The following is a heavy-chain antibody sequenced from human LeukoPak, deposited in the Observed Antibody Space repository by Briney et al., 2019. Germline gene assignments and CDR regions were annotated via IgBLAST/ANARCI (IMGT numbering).Heavy chain of an antibody. D-gene: IGHD3-10*01. V-gene: IGHV4-31*03. CDR2: IYYSGST. CDR3: ARRGDGSAEFDY. J-gene: IGHJ4*02. CDR1: GGSISSGGYY. Sequence: TSETLSLTCTVSGGSISSGGYYWSWIRQHPGKGLEWIGYIYYSGSTYYNPSLKSRVTISVDTSKNRFSLKLSSVTAADTAVYYCARRGDGSAEFDYWGQGTLVTVSS.